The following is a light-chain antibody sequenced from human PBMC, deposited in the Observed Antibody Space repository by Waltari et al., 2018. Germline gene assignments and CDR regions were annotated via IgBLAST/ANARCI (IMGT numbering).Light chain of an antibody. J-gene: IGLJ1*01. V-gene: IGLV1-44*01. Sequence: QSTLTQPSSASGTPGQRVTISCSGSSSNIGSNTVNWYQQLPGTAPKLLIYYTDHRPSGVSDRFSGSKSGTSASLAFSGLQSEDEAHYYCAAWDDSPNGYVFGSGTEVTVL. CDR3: AAWDDSPNGYV. CDR2: YTD. CDR1: SSNIGSNT.